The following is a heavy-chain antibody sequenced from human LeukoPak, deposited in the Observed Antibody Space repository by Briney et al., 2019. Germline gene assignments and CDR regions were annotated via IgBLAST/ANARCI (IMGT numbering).Heavy chain of an antibody. CDR1: GFTVSSNY. V-gene: IGHV3-66*01. D-gene: IGHD3-16*02. Sequence: PGGSLRLSCAASGFTVSSNYMSWVRQAPGKGLEWGSVIYSGGSTYYADSVKGRFTISRDNSKNTLYLQMNSLRAEDTAVYYCARVIIISVARWFDPWGRGTLVTVSS. J-gene: IGHJ5*02. CDR3: ARVIIISVARWFDP. CDR2: IYSGGST.